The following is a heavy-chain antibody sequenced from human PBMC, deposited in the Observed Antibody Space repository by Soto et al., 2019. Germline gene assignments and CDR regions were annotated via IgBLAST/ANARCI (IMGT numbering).Heavy chain of an antibody. J-gene: IGHJ4*02. CDR3: AHFSGYEQFEY. Sequence: QITLKESGPALVKPTQTLTLTCTFSGFSLSSSGVGVGWIRQPPGKALEWLAVIYWNDDQRYSPSLKSRLTITKDTSKNRVVLTMTDMDPVDTATYYCAHFSGYEQFEYWGQGTLVTVSS. D-gene: IGHD5-12*01. CDR1: GFSLSSSGVG. V-gene: IGHV2-5*01. CDR2: IYWNDDQ.